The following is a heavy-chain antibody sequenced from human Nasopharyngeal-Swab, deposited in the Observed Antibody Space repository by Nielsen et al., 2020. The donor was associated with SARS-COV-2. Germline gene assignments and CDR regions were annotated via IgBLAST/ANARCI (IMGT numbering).Heavy chain of an antibody. V-gene: IGHV4-39*01. Sequence: SETLSLTCTVSGGSISSSSYYWGWIRQPPGKGLEWIGSIYYSGSTYYNPSLKGRVTISVDTSKNQFSLKLSSVTAADTAVYYCARLAGTNWFDPWGQGTLVTVSS. CDR3: ARLAGTNWFDP. D-gene: IGHD6-13*01. CDR1: GGSISSSSYY. CDR2: IYYSGST. J-gene: IGHJ5*02.